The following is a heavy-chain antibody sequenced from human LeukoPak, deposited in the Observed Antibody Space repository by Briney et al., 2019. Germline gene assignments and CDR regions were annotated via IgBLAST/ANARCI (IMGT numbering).Heavy chain of an antibody. CDR3: ARLGSTYYYYMDV. V-gene: IGHV4-59*12. Sequence: KTSETLSLTCTVSGGSISSYYWSWIRQPPGKGLEWIGYIYYSGSTNYNPSLKSRVTISVDTSKNQFSLKLSSVTAADTAVYYCARLGSTYYYYMDVWGKGTTVTVSS. D-gene: IGHD3-10*01. CDR2: IYYSGST. J-gene: IGHJ6*03. CDR1: GGSISSYY.